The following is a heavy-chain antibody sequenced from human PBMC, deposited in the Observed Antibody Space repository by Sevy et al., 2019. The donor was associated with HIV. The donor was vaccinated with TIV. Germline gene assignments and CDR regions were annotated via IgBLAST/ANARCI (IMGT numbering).Heavy chain of an antibody. CDR3: TNRGIVIITGFDY. Sequence: GGSLRLSCAASGVIFNSHAMSWVRQAPGKGLEWVSTISGSGGYTYYSDSVKGRYSISRDNPKNTVYLQMNSLRAEDKAVYYCTNRGIVIITGFDYWGQRTLVTVSS. V-gene: IGHV3-23*01. CDR1: GVIFNSHA. CDR2: ISGSGGYT. J-gene: IGHJ4*02. D-gene: IGHD1-20*01.